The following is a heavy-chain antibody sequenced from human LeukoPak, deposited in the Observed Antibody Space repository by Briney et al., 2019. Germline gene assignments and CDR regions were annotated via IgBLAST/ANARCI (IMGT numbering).Heavy chain of an antibody. J-gene: IGHJ5*02. CDR2: IYYSGGT. CDR3: ARNGDWGPWFDP. D-gene: IGHD7-27*01. V-gene: IGHV4-59*11. Sequence: MPSETLSLTCTVSGGSISSHYWSWIRQPPGKGLEWIGYIYYSGGTNYNPSLKSRVTISVDTSKNQFSLKLSSVTAADTAVYYCARNGDWGPWFDPWGQGTLVTVSS. CDR1: GGSISSHY.